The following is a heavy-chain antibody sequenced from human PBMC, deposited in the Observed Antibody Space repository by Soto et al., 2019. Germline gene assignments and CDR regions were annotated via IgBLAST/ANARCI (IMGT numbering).Heavy chain of an antibody. J-gene: IGHJ4*02. CDR2: IYWDDDK. Sequence: QITLNESGPTVVSPTETLTLTCRFSGFSLTTSGVGVGWIRQSPGKAPEWLALIYWDDDKRYSASLKSMLTITKDTSKNQVVLTVSDLDPTDTATYYCAHRVLRTVFGLVTTTAIYFDFWGQGTPVAVSS. V-gene: IGHV2-5*02. CDR3: AHRVLRTVFGLVTTTAIYFDF. CDR1: GFSLTTSGVG. D-gene: IGHD3-3*01.